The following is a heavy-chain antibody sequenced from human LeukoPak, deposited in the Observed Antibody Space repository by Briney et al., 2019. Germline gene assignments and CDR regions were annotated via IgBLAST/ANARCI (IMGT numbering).Heavy chain of an antibody. CDR2: IIDSGST. V-gene: IGHV4-4*02. CDR3: ATYGPTSGGYTFEY. J-gene: IGHJ4*02. Sequence: SETLSLTCAVSGGSISSGHWWSWVRQPPMKGLEWIGEIIDSGSTNYNPSLKGRITISLDKTKNQFSLNVNSVTAADTAVYYCATYGPTSGGYTFEYWGQGILVTVSS. D-gene: IGHD2-15*01. CDR1: GGSISSGHW.